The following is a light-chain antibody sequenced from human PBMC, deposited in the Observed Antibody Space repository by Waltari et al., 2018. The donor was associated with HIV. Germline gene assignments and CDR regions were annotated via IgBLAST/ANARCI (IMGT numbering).Light chain of an antibody. CDR2: GAS. J-gene: IGKJ1*01. CDR1: QSVSSN. CDR3: QQYHNLLPWT. V-gene: IGKV3-15*01. Sequence: EIVMTQSPATLSVSPGERATLSCRASQSVSSNLAWYQQKPGQAPRLLIYGASTRATGIPARFSGSGSGTEFTLTISSLQSEDFAVYYCQQYHNLLPWTFGQGTKVEIK.